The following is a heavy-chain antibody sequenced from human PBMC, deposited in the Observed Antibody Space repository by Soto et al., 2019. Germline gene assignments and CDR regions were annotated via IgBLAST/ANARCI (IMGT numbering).Heavy chain of an antibody. D-gene: IGHD3-22*01. CDR2: INPSGGST. CDR3: ARDRVDYYDGKWGGNWFDP. CDR1: GYTFTSYY. J-gene: IGHJ5*02. Sequence: QVQLVQSGAEVKKPGASVKVSCKASGYTFTSYYMHWVRQAPGQGLEWMGIINPSGGSTSYAQKLQGRVTMTRDASTSTVYMELSSLRSEDTAVYYCARDRVDYYDGKWGGNWFDPWGQGTLVTVSS. V-gene: IGHV1-46*04.